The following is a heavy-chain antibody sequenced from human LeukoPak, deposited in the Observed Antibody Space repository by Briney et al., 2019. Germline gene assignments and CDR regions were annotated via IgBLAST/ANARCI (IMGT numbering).Heavy chain of an antibody. CDR3: TRDRLFDC. Sequence: PGGSLRLSCAASGFSFSSYSMYWVRQAPGKGLEWLSYISDSSGSIYYADSVKGRFTISRDNAKSSLFLQMNSLRDEDTAVYYCTRDRLFDCWGQGTLVTVSS. J-gene: IGHJ4*02. V-gene: IGHV3-48*02. CDR2: ISDSSGSI. D-gene: IGHD6-6*01. CDR1: GFSFSSYS.